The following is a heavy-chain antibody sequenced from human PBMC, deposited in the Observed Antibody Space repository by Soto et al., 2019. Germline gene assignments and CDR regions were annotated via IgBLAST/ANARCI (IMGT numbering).Heavy chain of an antibody. CDR2: IFNSGIT. Sequence: VQLQESGPGLVKPSQTLSLTCTVSGGSISSGDYYWSWVRQHPGKGLEWIGYIFNSGITYYNPPFKSRVTISPDTSKNQVSLRLSSVTAADTAVYYCARDGAVPYGMDVWGQGTMVTVSS. CDR1: GGSISSGDYY. CDR3: ARDGAVPYGMDV. J-gene: IGHJ6*02. D-gene: IGHD3-16*01. V-gene: IGHV4-31*03.